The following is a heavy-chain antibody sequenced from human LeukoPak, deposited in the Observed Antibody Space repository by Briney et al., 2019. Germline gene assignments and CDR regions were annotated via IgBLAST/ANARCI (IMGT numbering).Heavy chain of an antibody. CDR2: INTNTGNP. CDR1: GYTFTSYA. D-gene: IGHD2-15*01. CDR3: ARRVVVAATPHFDY. J-gene: IGHJ4*02. V-gene: IGHV7-4-1*02. Sequence: ASVKVSCKASGYTFTSYAMNWVRQAPGQGLEWMGWINTNTGNPTYAQGFTGRFVFSLDTSVSTAYLQISSLKAEDTAVYYCARRVVVAATPHFDYWGQGTLVTVSS.